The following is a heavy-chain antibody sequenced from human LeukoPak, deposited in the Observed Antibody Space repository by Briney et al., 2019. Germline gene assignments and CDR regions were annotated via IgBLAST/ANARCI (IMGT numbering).Heavy chain of an antibody. V-gene: IGHV5-10-1*01. CDR2: IDPSDSYT. D-gene: IGHD1-1*01. CDR1: GYSFTSYW. Sequence: GESLQISCKGSGYSFTSYWISWVRRMPGKGLEWMGRIDPSDSYTNYSPSFQGHVTISADKSISTVYLQLSSLKASDTAMYYCARHGATGSFDPWGQGTLVTVSS. J-gene: IGHJ5*02. CDR3: ARHGATGSFDP.